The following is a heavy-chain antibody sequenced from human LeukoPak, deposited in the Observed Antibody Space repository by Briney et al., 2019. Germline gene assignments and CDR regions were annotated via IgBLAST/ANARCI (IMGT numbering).Heavy chain of an antibody. CDR1: GGSISSYY. CDR3: ASPYTSGLGFDY. CDR2: IYYSGST. V-gene: IGHV4-59*01. Sequence: SETLSLTCTVSGGSISSYYWSWIRQPPGKGLEWIGYIYYSGSTNYNPSLKSRVTISVDTSKNQFSLKLSSVTAADTAVYYCASPYTSGLGFDYWGQGTLVTVSS. D-gene: IGHD6-25*01. J-gene: IGHJ4*02.